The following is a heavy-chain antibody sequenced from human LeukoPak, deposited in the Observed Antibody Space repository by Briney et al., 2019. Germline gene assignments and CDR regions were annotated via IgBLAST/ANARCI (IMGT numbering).Heavy chain of an antibody. CDR3: AIIAVAGMVRVDAFDI. J-gene: IGHJ3*02. CDR2: INTGGSST. D-gene: IGHD6-19*01. CDR1: GFTFSSYW. V-gene: IGHV3-74*01. Sequence: PGGSLRLSCAASGFTFSSYWMHWVRQVPGKGLGWVSRINTGGSSTTYADSVKGRFTISRDNAKNTLYLQMNSLRVEDTAVCYCAIIAVAGMVRVDAFDIWGQGTMVTVSS.